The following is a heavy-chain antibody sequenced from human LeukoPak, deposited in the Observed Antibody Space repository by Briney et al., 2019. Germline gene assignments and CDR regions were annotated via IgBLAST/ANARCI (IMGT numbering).Heavy chain of an antibody. J-gene: IGHJ4*02. V-gene: IGHV7-4-1*02. CDR3: ARDASTINFDH. Sequence: ASVTVSCKASGYTFIGYSINWLRQAPGQGLEWMGWINTNTRNPTYAQDFTGRFVFSLDTSVSTAYLQINSLEAEDTAVYYCARDASTINFDHWGQGTLVTVSS. CDR1: GYTFIGYS. CDR2: INTNTRNP. D-gene: IGHD5/OR15-5a*01.